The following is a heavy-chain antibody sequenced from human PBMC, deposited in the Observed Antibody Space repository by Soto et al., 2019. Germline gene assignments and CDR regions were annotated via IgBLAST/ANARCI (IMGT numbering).Heavy chain of an antibody. J-gene: IGHJ4*02. Sequence: EVQLLESGGGLVQPGGSLRLSCAASGFTFSSYAMSWVRQAPGKGLEWVSAISGSGGSTYYADSVKGRFTISRDNSKNTLYLQMNSLRAEDTAVYYCARSLGSGVVVNHPNDYWGQGTLVTVSS. D-gene: IGHD3-22*01. CDR2: ISGSGGST. CDR1: GFTFSSYA. CDR3: ARSLGSGVVVNHPNDY. V-gene: IGHV3-23*01.